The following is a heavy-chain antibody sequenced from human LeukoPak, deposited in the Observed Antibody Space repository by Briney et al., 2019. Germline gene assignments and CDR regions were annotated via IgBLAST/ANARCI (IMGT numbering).Heavy chain of an antibody. Sequence: GRSLRLSCAASGFTFSSYAMHWVRQAPGKGLEYVSAISSNGGSTYYANSVKGRFTISRDNSKNTLYLQMGSLRAEDMAVYYCARGGTSGCSGGSCYGGHYYYMDVWGKGTTVTVSS. D-gene: IGHD2-15*01. V-gene: IGHV3-64*01. CDR3: ARGGTSGCSGGSCYGGHYYYMDV. CDR1: GFTFSSYA. CDR2: ISSNGGST. J-gene: IGHJ6*03.